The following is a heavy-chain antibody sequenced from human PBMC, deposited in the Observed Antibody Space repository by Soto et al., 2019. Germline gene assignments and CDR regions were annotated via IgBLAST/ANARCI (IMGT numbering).Heavy chain of an antibody. Sequence: XPVKVSCKASGYPFTNYGIIWVRQAPGQGLEWMGWISVYNGNTIYAQKFQDRVTLTTDTSTTTAYMDLRSLRSDDAALYYCVRDPQYGSGYYFSGLGDIWGRGTKVTVSS. D-gene: IGHD3-22*01. J-gene: IGHJ3*02. CDR1: GYPFTNYG. CDR3: VRDPQYGSGYYFSGLGDI. CDR2: ISVYNGNT. V-gene: IGHV1-18*01.